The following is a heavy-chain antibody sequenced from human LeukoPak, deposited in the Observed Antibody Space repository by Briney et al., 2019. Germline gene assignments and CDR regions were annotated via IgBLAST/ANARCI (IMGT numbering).Heavy chain of an antibody. J-gene: IGHJ4*02. Sequence: SVKVSCKASGGTFSTSAISWVRQAPGQGPEWMGGIIPIFGKASCAQKFQGTVTITTDTSTNTAYMELSSLRSEDTAVYYCARFINSGYLDYWGQGTLVTVSS. CDR1: GGTFSTSA. V-gene: IGHV1-69*05. CDR3: ARFINSGYLDY. D-gene: IGHD1-26*01. CDR2: IIPIFGKA.